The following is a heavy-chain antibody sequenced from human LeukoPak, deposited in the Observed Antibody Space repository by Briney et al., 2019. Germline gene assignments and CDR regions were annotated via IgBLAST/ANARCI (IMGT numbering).Heavy chain of an antibody. CDR3: AGEGIRYYDSSGYPDAFDI. CDR1: GFTFSSYS. V-gene: IGHV3-21*01. D-gene: IGHD3-22*01. J-gene: IGHJ3*02. Sequence: GGSLRLSCAASGFTFSSYSMNWVRQAPGKGLEWVSSISSSSSYIYYADSVKGRFTISRDNAKNSLYLQMNSLRAEETAVYYCAGEGIRYYDSSGYPDAFDIWGQGTMVTVSS. CDR2: ISSSSSYI.